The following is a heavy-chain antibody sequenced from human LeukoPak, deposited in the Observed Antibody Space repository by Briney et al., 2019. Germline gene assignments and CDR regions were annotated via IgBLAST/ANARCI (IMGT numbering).Heavy chain of an antibody. CDR2: IIPIFGTA. J-gene: IGHJ6*03. CDR3: ARDGSPYGSGSYYYYMDV. Sequence: SVKVSCKASGGTFSSYAISWVRQVPGQGLEWMGGIIPIFGTANYAQKFQGRVTITADKSTSTAYMELSSLRSEDTAVYYCARDGSPYGSGSYYYYMDVWGKGTTVTVSS. D-gene: IGHD3-10*01. CDR1: GGTFSSYA. V-gene: IGHV1-69*06.